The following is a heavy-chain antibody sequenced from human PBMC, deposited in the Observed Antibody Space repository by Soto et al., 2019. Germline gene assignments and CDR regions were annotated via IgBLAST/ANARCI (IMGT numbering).Heavy chain of an antibody. CDR1: GFTFSSYA. CDR2: LSGSGGST. Sequence: EVQLLESGGGLVQPGGSLRLSCAASGFTFSSYAMSWVRQAPGKGLEWVSALSGSGGSTYYADSVKGRFTISRDNSKNTLNLQMNSLRAEDTAVYYCAKGSGSSSYWYFDLWGRGTLVTVSS. V-gene: IGHV3-23*01. D-gene: IGHD1-26*01. J-gene: IGHJ2*01. CDR3: AKGSGSSSYWYFDL.